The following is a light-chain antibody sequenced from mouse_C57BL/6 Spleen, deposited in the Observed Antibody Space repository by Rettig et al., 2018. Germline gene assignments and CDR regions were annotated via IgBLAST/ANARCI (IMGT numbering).Light chain of an antibody. V-gene: IGKV4-55*01. J-gene: IGKJ2*01. CDR2: DPS. CDR1: SSVNY. Sequence: QIVLTQSPAIMSASPGEKVTMTCSASSSVNYMYWYQQKPGSSPNLLIYDPSNLASGFPVRFTGSGSGTSYSLTISRMEAEDAATYYCQQWSGYPYTFGGGTKLEIK. CDR3: QQWSGYPYT.